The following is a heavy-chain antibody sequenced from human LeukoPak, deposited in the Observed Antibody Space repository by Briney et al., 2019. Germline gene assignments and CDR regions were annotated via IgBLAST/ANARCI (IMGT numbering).Heavy chain of an antibody. CDR2: IIPIFGTA. CDR3: ASGSRYYYYMDV. Sequence: SVKVSCKASGGTFSSYAISWVRQAPGQGLEWMGGIIPIFGTANYAQKFQGRVTITTDESTSTAYMELSSLRSEDTAVYYCASGSRYYYYMDVWGKGTTVTVSS. CDR1: GGTFSSYA. J-gene: IGHJ6*03. V-gene: IGHV1-69*05.